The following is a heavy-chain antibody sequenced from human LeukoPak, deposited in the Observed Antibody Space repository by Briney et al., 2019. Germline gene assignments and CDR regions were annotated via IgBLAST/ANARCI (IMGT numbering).Heavy chain of an antibody. CDR2: IYTSAST. D-gene: IGHD1-26*01. CDR3: ERGWSESLYLLDD. V-gene: IGHV4-61*09. J-gene: IGHJ4*02. Sequence: PSETLCLSCAASGGTISSGGYNWGWLRPPTGQGREWTGHIYTSASTDHNPYLKRRVTISVDTSKNQFSLKLSSVTAADAAVYYCERGWSESLYLLDDWGQGTLVTVSS. CDR1: GGTISSGGYN.